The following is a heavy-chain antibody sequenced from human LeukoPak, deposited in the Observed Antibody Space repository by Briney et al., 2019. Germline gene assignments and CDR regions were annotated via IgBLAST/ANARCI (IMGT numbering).Heavy chain of an antibody. V-gene: IGHV3-48*01. CDR2: ISSSSSTI. CDR1: GFTFSSYG. Sequence: GGSLRLSCAASGFTFSSYGMTWVRQAPGKGLEWVSYISSSSSTIYYADSVKGRFTISRDNSKNTLYLQMNSLRAEDTAVYYCAKTIYDILTGYKFDYWGQGTLVTVSS. J-gene: IGHJ4*02. CDR3: AKTIYDILTGYKFDY. D-gene: IGHD3-9*01.